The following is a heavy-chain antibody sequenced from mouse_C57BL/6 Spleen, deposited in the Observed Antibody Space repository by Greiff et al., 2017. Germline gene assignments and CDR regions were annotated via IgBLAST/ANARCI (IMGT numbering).Heavy chain of an antibody. CDR3: AINYVGYFDY. Sequence: EVNLVESGGGLVKPGGSLKLSCAASGFTFSDYGMHWVRQAPEKGLEWVAYISSGSSTIYYADTVKGRFTISRDNAKNTLFLQMTSLRSEDTAMYYCAINYVGYFDYWGQGTTLTVSS. D-gene: IGHD2-1*01. CDR1: GFTFSDYG. V-gene: IGHV5-17*01. CDR2: ISSGSSTI. J-gene: IGHJ2*01.